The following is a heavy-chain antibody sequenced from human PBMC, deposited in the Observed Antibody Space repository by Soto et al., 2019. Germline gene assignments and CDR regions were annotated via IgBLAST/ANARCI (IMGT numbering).Heavy chain of an antibody. J-gene: IGHJ5*01. CDR1: GDSISTVDYL. CDR2: IYKSATT. CDR3: ARGRYCLTGRCFPNWFES. D-gene: IGHD2-15*01. V-gene: IGHV4-30-4*01. Sequence: SETLSLTCSVSGDSISTVDYLWAWIRQPPGQALEYIGYIYKSATTYYNPSFESRVAISLDTSKSQFSLNVTSVTAADIAVYFCARGRYCLTGRCFPNWFESWGQGTLVTVSS.